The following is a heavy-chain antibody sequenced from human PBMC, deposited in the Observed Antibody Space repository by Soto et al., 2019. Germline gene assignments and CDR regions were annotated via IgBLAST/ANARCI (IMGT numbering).Heavy chain of an antibody. V-gene: IGHV5-51*01. CDR3: AIRGASQWLKF. J-gene: IGHJ4*02. D-gene: IGHD6-19*01. CDR2: IYPGDSDT. Sequence: PGESLKISCKGSGYRFTNYWIGWVRQMPGKGLEWMGIIYPGDSDTRNSPSFQGQVTISADKSINTAYLQWSSLKASDTAIYYCAIRGASQWLKFWGQGTLVTVSS. CDR1: GYRFTNYW.